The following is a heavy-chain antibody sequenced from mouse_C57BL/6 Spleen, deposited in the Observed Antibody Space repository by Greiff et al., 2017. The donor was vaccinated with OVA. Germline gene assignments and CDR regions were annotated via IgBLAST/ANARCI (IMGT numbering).Heavy chain of an antibody. V-gene: IGHV1-62-2*01. CDR3: ARHEEGYYGSSYSWFAY. J-gene: IGHJ3*01. D-gene: IGHD1-1*01. Sequence: QVQLKQSGAELVKPGASVTLSCKASGYTFTEYTIHWVQQRSGQGLEWIGWFYPGSGSIKYNEKFKDKATVTADKSSSTVYMVLSRMTSEESAVYFCARHEEGYYGSSYSWFAYWGQGTLVTVSA. CDR2: FYPGSGSI. CDR1: GYTFTEYT.